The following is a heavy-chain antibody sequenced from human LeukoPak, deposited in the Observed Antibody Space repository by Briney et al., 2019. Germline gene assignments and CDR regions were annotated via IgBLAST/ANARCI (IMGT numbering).Heavy chain of an antibody. J-gene: IGHJ3*02. V-gene: IGHV4-59*01. CDR2: IYYSGST. CDR3: ASGWFGESRGAFDI. CDR1: GGSISSYY. D-gene: IGHD3-10*01. Sequence: PSETLSLTCTVSGGSISSYYWSWIRQPPGKGLEWIGYIYYSGSTNYNPSLKSRVTISVDTSKNQFSLKLSSVTAADTAVYYCASGWFGESRGAFDIWGQGTMVTVSS.